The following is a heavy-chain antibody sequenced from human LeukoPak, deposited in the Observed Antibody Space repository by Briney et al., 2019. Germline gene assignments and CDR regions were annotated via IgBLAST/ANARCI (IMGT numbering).Heavy chain of an antibody. J-gene: IGHJ6*03. CDR1: GGSFSNYY. Sequence: PSETLSLTCAVYGGSFSNYYWSWIRQPPGKGLEWIGEINDSGRINYNPSLMSRVTVSVDTSKNQFSLRLTSVTATDTAVYYCARRWNYGRNYYIDVWGNGAAVSVSS. CDR2: INDSGRI. D-gene: IGHD1-7*01. CDR3: ARRWNYGRNYYIDV. V-gene: IGHV4-34*01.